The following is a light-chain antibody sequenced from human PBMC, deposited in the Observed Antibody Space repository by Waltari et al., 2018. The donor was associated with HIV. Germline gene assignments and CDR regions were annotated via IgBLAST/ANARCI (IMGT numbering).Light chain of an antibody. CDR3: QSYDSSLNTYV. CDR1: SSNIGAGFG. J-gene: IGLJ1*01. Sequence: QSVLTQPPSLSGAPGQRVIISCTGSSSNIGAGFGVHWYQQLPGTAPKLLIYGNNNLPSGVPDRFSGSKSGTSASLANTGLQAEDEADYYCQSYDSSLNTYVFGSGTKVTVL. CDR2: GNN. V-gene: IGLV1-40*01.